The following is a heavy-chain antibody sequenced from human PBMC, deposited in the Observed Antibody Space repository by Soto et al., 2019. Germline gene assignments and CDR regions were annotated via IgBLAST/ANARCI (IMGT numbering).Heavy chain of an antibody. V-gene: IGHV5-10-1*01. D-gene: IGHD2-21*01. CDR1: GYSFTSYW. J-gene: IGHJ4*02. CDR2: IDPSDSYT. Sequence: PGESLKISCKGSGYSFTSYWISWVRQMPGKGLEWMGRIDPSDSYTNYSPSFQGHVTISADKSISTAYLQWSSLKASDTAMYYCARHDRFYSFRLDYWGQGTLVTVSS. CDR3: ARHDRFYSFRLDY.